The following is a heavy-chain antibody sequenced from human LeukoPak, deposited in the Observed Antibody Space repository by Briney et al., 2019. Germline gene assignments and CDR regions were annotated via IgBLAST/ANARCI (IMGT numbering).Heavy chain of an antibody. CDR1: GYTFTGYY. CDR2: INPNSGGT. V-gene: IGHV1-2*02. D-gene: IGHD5-24*01. Sequence: ASVKVSCKASGYTFTGYYMHWVRQAPGQGLEWMGWINPNSGGTNYAQKFQGRVTMTRDASISTAYMELSRLRSDDTAVYYCARDPDGYDYWDYWGQGTLVTVSS. J-gene: IGHJ4*02. CDR3: ARDPDGYDYWDY.